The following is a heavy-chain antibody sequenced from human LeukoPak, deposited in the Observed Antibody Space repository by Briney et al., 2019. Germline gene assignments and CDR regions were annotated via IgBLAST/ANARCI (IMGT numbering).Heavy chain of an antibody. J-gene: IGHJ4*02. D-gene: IGHD3-9*01. CDR3: ARHRYHIRYFDWLSPFDY. CDR2: IDYSGNT. V-gene: IGHV4-39*01. Sequence: TSETLSLTCTVSGVSISSSGYCWGWIRQPPGKGLEWIGSIDYSGNTNYNPSLKSRVTISVDTSKNQFSLKLSSVTAADTAVYYCARHRYHIRYFDWLSPFDYWGQGTLVTVSS. CDR1: GVSISSSGYC.